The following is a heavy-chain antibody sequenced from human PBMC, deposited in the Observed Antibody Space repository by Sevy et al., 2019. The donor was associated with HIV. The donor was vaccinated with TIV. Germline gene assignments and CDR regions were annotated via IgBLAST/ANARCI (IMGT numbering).Heavy chain of an antibody. CDR2: IYYSGSS. Sequence: SETLSLTCTVSGGSISSSSYYWGWIRQPPGKGLEWIGSIYYSGSSYYNPSLKSRVTISVDTSKNQFSLKLSSVTAADTAVYYCARRRGYCSGGSCYSLVRFYYFDYWGQGTLVTVSS. D-gene: IGHD2-15*01. J-gene: IGHJ4*02. CDR1: GGSISSSSYY. CDR3: ARRRGYCSGGSCYSLVRFYYFDY. V-gene: IGHV4-39*01.